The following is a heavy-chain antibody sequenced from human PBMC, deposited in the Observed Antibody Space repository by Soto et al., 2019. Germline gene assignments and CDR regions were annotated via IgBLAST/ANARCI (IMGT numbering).Heavy chain of an antibody. V-gene: IGHV3-30*18. CDR3: AKDNGSGCDWLRVGDASDI. J-gene: IGHJ3*02. CDR1: GFTFSSYG. Sequence: QVQLVESGGGVVQPGRSLRLSCAASGFTFSSYGMHWVRQAPGKGLEWVAVISYDGSNKYYADSVKGRLTISRDNSKNILYLQMTSLRGEDTAVYYCAKDNGSGCDWLRVGDASDIWGQGTMVTVSS. D-gene: IGHD5-12*01. CDR2: ISYDGSNK.